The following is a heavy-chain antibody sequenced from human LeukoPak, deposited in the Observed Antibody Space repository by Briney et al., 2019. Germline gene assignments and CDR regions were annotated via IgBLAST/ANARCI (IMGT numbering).Heavy chain of an antibody. Sequence: GESLRLSCAASGFNFRSHAMSWVRQAPGKGLEWVSVISNGGAATYYADSVKGRFTISRDNPKSTLYLQMSSLSAEFTVVYYCAKDHCTNVYDPFDYWGQGTLVTVSS. V-gene: IGHV3-23*01. CDR3: AKDHCTNVYDPFDY. D-gene: IGHD2-8*01. J-gene: IGHJ4*02. CDR2: ISNGGAAT. CDR1: GFNFRSHA.